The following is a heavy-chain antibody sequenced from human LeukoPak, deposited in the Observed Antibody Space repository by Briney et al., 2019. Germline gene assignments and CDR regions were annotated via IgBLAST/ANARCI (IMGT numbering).Heavy chain of an antibody. D-gene: IGHD4-17*01. CDR1: GFTFDDYT. Sequence: GGSLRLSCAASGFTFDDYTMHWVRQAPGKGLEWVSLISWDGGVTYYADSVKGRFTVPENSTKNPFFRMKTSWGVGTAVFYYGDGCCHVLGDFGEGPIHRSRDSSKNTLYLQMNSLRVEDTAVYYCARGHPHGWELYLDYWGQGTLVTVSS. CDR3: GDGCCHVLGDFGEGPIHRSRDSSKNTLYLQMNSLRVEDTAVYYCARGHPHGWELYLDY. V-gene: IGHV3-43*01. CDR2: ISWDGGVT. J-gene: IGHJ4*02.